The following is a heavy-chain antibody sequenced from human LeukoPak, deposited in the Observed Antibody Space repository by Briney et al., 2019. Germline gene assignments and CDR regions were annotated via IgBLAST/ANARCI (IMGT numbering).Heavy chain of an antibody. CDR2: ISGNGGDI. J-gene: IGHJ4*02. V-gene: IGHV3-11*04. D-gene: IGHD1-1*01. Sequence: KPGGSLRLSCTVSGFTVSSNSMSWVRQAPGKGLEWLSYISGNGGDIQYADSVKGRFTISRDNAKNLLYLQMDSLRVEDTAIYYCARDPRTVRIWGQGTLVTVSS. CDR3: ARDPRTVRI. CDR1: GFTVSSNS.